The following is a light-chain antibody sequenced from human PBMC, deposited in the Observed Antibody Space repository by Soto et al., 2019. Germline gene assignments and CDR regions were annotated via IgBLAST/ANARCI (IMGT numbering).Light chain of an antibody. J-gene: IGLJ1*01. CDR1: SSDAGGYNY. Sequence: QSALTQPASVSASPGQSITISCTGTSSDAGGYNYVSWYQQHPGKAPKVMIYEVSHRPSGVSNRFSGSKSGNTASLTISGLQAEDEADYYCSSYTSSSTLYVFGTGTKLTVL. CDR3: SSYTSSSTLYV. V-gene: IGLV2-14*01. CDR2: EVS.